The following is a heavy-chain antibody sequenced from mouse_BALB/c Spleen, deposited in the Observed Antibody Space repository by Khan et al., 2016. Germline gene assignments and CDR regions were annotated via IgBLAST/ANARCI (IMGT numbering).Heavy chain of an antibody. J-gene: IGHJ4*01. V-gene: IGHV4-1*02. CDR3: TRRGYYVSVDN. Sequence: EVQLQESGGGLVQPGGSLKLSCAAAGFDFSRYWMSWVRQAPGKGLEWIGEINPDSSKINYTPSLKDKFIISRDNAKNTLYLQMSKLMSQATALSYFTRRGYYVSVDNWGQATSVTVSS. CDR2: INPDSSKI. CDR1: GFDFSRYW. D-gene: IGHD1-1*01.